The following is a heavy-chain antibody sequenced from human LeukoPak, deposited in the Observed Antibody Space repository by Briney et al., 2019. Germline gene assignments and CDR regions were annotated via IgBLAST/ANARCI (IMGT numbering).Heavy chain of an antibody. V-gene: IGHV1-18*01. CDR2: ISAYNGNT. D-gene: IGHD3-10*01. Sequence: GASVKVSCKASGYTFTSYGISWVRQAPGQGLEWMGWISAYNGNTNYAQKLQGRVTMTTDTSTSTAYMELRSLRSDDTAVYYCARVSPERVLLWFGELLSQHPPLTHSGSAWFDPWGQGTLVTVSS. CDR3: ARVSPERVLLWFGELLSQHPPLTHSGSAWFDP. J-gene: IGHJ5*02. CDR1: GYTFTSYG.